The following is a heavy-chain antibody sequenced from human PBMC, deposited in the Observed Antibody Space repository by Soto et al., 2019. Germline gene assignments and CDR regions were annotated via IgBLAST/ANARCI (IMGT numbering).Heavy chain of an antibody. Sequence: QVQLVQSGAEVKKPGSSVKVSCKASGGTFSAYSISWVRQAPGQGLEWMGGSIPIFGTAKYAQKFQGRVTITADESTSTTYMELRSLRSEDTAVYYCATGGQHRKVSNYYGMDVWGQGTTVTVSS. D-gene: IGHD6-13*01. CDR1: GGTFSAYS. J-gene: IGHJ6*02. CDR3: ATGGQHRKVSNYYGMDV. V-gene: IGHV1-69*01. CDR2: SIPIFGTA.